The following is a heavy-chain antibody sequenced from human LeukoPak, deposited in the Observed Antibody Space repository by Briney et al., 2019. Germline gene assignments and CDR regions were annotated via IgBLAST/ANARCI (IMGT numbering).Heavy chain of an antibody. CDR1: GDSISSGDYY. CDR3: ARSYGDYEVTPFDY. J-gene: IGHJ4*02. D-gene: IGHD4-17*01. CDR2: IYYSGST. Sequence: PSQTLSLTCTVSGDSISSGDYYWSWIRQPPGKGLEWIGYIYYSGSTYYNPSLKSRVTISVDTSKNQFSLKLSSVTAADTAVYYCARSYGDYEVTPFDYWGQGTLVTVSS. V-gene: IGHV4-30-4*01.